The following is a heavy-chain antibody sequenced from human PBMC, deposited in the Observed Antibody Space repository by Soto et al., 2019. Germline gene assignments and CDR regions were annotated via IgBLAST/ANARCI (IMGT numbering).Heavy chain of an antibody. J-gene: IGHJ4*02. CDR2: INLRGGTT. V-gene: IGHV1-46*01. D-gene: IGHD4-4*01. Sequence: QVQLVQSGAEVRKPGASVRLSCETSGYNFTQYYIHWVRQAPGQGLEWMGIINLRGGTTEYAHKFRGRVTVTGDTSTSTAYMQLSSLRSEDTDVYFCARCPDDSAVPSGDYWGQGTLVTVSS. CDR1: GYNFTQYY. CDR3: ARCPDDSAVPSGDY.